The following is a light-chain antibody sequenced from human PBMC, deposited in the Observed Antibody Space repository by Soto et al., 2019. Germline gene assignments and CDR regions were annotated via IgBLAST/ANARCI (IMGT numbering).Light chain of an antibody. CDR1: MSDVGRYNY. Sequence: QSVLTQPASVSGSPGQSITISCTGTMSDVGRYNYVSWYQQYPGKAPKAMIYDVSNRPSGVSNRFSGSQSGNTASLTISGLQAEDEADYYCNSYAGTSTPDIFGTGTKLTVL. CDR2: DVS. CDR3: NSYAGTSTPDI. J-gene: IGLJ1*01. V-gene: IGLV2-14*03.